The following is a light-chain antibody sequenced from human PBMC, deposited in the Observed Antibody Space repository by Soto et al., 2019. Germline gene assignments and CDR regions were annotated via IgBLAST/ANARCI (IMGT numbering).Light chain of an antibody. Sequence: QAVLTQPPSASGTPGQRVTISCSGSSSNIGTNTANWYQQLPGTAPKLLIYSHNQRPSGVPDRFSGSKSGTSASLAISGLQSEDEADYYCAAWDDSLNGRVFGGGTKVTVL. CDR3: AAWDDSLNGRV. CDR1: SSNIGTNT. J-gene: IGLJ2*01. V-gene: IGLV1-44*01. CDR2: SHN.